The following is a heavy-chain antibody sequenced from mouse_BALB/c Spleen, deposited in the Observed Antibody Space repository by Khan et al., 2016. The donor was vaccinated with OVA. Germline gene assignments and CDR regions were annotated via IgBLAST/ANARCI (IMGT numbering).Heavy chain of an antibody. J-gene: IGHJ3*01. CDR2: ISPGSGDT. Sequence: QVQLQQSGAELARPGASVKLSCKASGYTFTDYYINWVKQRTGQGLEWIGEISPGSGDTYYNERFKGKAALTADNSSSTAYMQLSSLTSEASAVYSCARRNYFGYTFAYWGQGTLVTVSA. D-gene: IGHD1-2*01. CDR1: GYTFTDYY. V-gene: IGHV1-77*01. CDR3: ARRNYFGYTFAY.